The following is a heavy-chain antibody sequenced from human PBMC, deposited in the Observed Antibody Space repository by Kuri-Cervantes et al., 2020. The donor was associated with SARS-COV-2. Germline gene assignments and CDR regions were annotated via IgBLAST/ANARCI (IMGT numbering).Heavy chain of an antibody. CDR1: GYSISSGYY. CDR2: IYHSGST. D-gene: IGHD2-2*01. V-gene: IGHV4-38-2*01. J-gene: IGHJ5*02. CDR3: ARRDLSSTSINNWFDP. Sequence: GSLRLSCAVSGYSISSGYYWGWIRQPPGKGLEWIGSIYHSGSTYYNPSLKSRVTISVDTSKNQFSLKLSPVTAADTAVYYCARRDLSSTSINNWFDPWGQGTLVTVSS.